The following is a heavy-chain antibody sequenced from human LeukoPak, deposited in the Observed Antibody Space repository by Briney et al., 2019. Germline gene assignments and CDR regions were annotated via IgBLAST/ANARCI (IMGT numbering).Heavy chain of an antibody. D-gene: IGHD1-7*01. V-gene: IGHV4-4*09. CDR1: GGSISSYY. Sequence: PSETLSLTCTVSGGSISSYYWSWIRQPPGKGLEWIGYIYTSGSTNYNPSLKSRVTISVDTSKNQFSLKLSSVTAADTAVYYCARGTGTTVFLWVSGAFDIWGQGTMVTVSS. CDR3: ARGTGTTVFLWVSGAFDI. CDR2: IYTSGST. J-gene: IGHJ3*02.